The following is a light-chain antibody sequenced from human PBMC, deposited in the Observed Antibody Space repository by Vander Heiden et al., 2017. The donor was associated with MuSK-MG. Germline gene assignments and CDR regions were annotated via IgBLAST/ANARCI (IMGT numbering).Light chain of an antibody. CDR2: GAS. Sequence: EIVIPQFPPTLTVSPGDRATFSCRASKSVSSNLAWYQQKPGQAPRLLIYGASTRATGIPARFSGSGSGTEFTLTISSLQSEDFAVYYCQQYNNWPQTFGQGTKVEIK. CDR1: KSVSSN. CDR3: QQYNNWPQT. J-gene: IGKJ1*01. V-gene: IGKV3-15*01.